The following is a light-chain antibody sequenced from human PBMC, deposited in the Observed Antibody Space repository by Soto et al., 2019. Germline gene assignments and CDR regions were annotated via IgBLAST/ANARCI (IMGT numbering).Light chain of an antibody. CDR1: EGISSA. J-gene: IGKJ1*01. Sequence: AIELTQSPSSLPASVGDRVTITCRASEGISSALAWYQEKPGKAPKLLIYDASSLESGVPSRFSGSGSGTEFTLTISSLQPEDFATYYCQQFNSYPRTFGQGTKVEIK. V-gene: IGKV1-13*02. CDR2: DAS. CDR3: QQFNSYPRT.